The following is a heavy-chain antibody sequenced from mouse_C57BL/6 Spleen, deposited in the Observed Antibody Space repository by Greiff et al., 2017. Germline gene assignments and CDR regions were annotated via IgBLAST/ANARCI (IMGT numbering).Heavy chain of an antibody. Sequence: QVQLQQPGAELVRPGSSVKLSCTASGYNFTSYWMDWVKQRPGQGLEWIGNIYPSDSETHYTQKFKDKATLTVDTSSSTAYMQLSSLTSEDSAVSYCARLVSYAMGGWGPGISVT. CDR3: ARLVSYAMGG. J-gene: IGHJ4*01. D-gene: IGHD2-2*01. CDR1: GYNFTSYW. CDR2: IYPSDSET. V-gene: IGHV1-61*01.